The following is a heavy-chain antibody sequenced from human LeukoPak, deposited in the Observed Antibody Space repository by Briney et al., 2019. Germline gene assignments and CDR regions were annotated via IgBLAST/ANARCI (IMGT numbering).Heavy chain of an antibody. D-gene: IGHD1-26*01. V-gene: IGHV1-2*02. CDR2: INPNSGDT. J-gene: IGHJ4*02. Sequence: ASVEVSCKASGYTFTGYYMDWVRQAPGQGLEWMGWINPNSGDTNYAQKFQGRVTMTRDTSISTAYMELRRLTSDDTAVYFCARSIVGSTVGYWGQGTLVTVSS. CDR1: GYTFTGYY. CDR3: ARSIVGSTVGY.